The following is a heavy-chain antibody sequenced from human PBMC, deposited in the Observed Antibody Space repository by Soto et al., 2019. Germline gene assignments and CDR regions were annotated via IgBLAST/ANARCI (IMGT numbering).Heavy chain of an antibody. CDR1: GGSISSGGLY. CDR2: IYNSGST. J-gene: IGHJ5*02. Sequence: SETLSLTXTVSGGSISSGGLYWAWIRQHPGKGLEWIGYIYNSGSTYYNPSLKSRVSMSIDTSKNQFSLKLSSVTAADSAVYYCARGYCTSNSCHNWFGPWGQGTLVTVSS. D-gene: IGHD2-2*01. CDR3: ARGYCTSNSCHNWFGP. V-gene: IGHV4-31*02.